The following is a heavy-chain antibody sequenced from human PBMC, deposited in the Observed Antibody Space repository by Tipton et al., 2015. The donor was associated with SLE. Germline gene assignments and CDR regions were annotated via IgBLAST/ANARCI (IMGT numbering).Heavy chain of an antibody. D-gene: IGHD4-17*01. J-gene: IGHJ4*02. CDR3: ARFYYGDHFDY. V-gene: IGHV4-39*07. CDR2: IYYSGST. Sequence: TLSLTCTVSGGSISSSSYYWGWIRQPPGKGLEWIGSIYYSGSTYYNPSLKSRVTISVDTSKNQFSLQLSSVTAADTAVYYCARFYYGDHFDYWGQGTLVPVPS. CDR1: GGSISSSSYY.